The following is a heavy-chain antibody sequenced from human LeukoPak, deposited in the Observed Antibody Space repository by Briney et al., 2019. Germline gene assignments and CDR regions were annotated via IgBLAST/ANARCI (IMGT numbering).Heavy chain of an antibody. D-gene: IGHD2-2*02. CDR1: GGSISSGDYY. Sequence: SQTLSLTCTVSGGSISSGDYYWSWIRQPPGKGLDWIGYIYDSGSTYYNPSLKSRVTISVDTSKNQFSLKLSSVTAADTAVYYCASLGYCSSTSCYTLRGWFDPWGQGTLVTVSS. CDR2: IYDSGST. J-gene: IGHJ5*02. CDR3: ASLGYCSSTSCYTLRGWFDP. V-gene: IGHV4-30-4*01.